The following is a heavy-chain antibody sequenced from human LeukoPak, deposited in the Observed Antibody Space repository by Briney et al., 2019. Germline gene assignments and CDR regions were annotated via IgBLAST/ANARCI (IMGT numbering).Heavy chain of an antibody. Sequence: ASVKVSCKASGYTFTGYYMHWVRQAPGQGLEWMGWINPNSGGTNYAQKFQGRVTMTRDTSISTAYMELSRLRSDDTAVYYCARDRGYCSSTSCYTTFDYWGQGTLVTVSP. J-gene: IGHJ4*02. CDR3: ARDRGYCSSTSCYTTFDY. D-gene: IGHD2-2*02. CDR1: GYTFTGYY. V-gene: IGHV1-2*02. CDR2: INPNSGGT.